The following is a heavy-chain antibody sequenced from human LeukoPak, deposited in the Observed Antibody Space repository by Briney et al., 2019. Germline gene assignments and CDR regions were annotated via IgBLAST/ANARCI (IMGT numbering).Heavy chain of an antibody. CDR1: GYTFTGHY. V-gene: IGHV1-24*01. CDR2: FDPEDGET. D-gene: IGHD1-7*01. J-gene: IGHJ5*02. Sequence: ASVKVSCKASGYTFTGHYMHWVRQAPGKGLEWMGGFDPEDGETIYAQKFQGRVTMTEDTSTDTAYMELSSLRSEDTAVYYCATVILAPWNYVGWFDPWGQGTLVTVSS. CDR3: ATVILAPWNYVGWFDP.